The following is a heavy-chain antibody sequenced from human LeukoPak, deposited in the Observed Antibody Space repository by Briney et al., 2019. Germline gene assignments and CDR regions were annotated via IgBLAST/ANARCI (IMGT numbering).Heavy chain of an antibody. D-gene: IGHD5-12*01. CDR3: VNLGYSD. Sequence: GGSLRLSCEASGFSFSAAWMTWVRQAPGKGPEWVVTIKNDGSDKYYVDSVKGRFTLSRDNAKNLVYLQMNSLIVEDTAVYYCVNLGYSDGGEGTLVTVSS. J-gene: IGHJ4*02. V-gene: IGHV3-7*01. CDR2: IKNDGSDK. CDR1: GFSFSAAW.